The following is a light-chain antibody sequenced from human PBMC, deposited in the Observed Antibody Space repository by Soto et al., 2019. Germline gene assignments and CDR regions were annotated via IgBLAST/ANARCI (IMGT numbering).Light chain of an antibody. CDR1: SSNVGDNY. Sequence: QSVLTQPPSVSAAPGQKVTISCSGSSSNVGDNYVSWYQQLPGTAPKLLIYENNKRPSGIPDRFSGTKSGTSATLGITGLQTGDEADYYCGTWDSGLSAGGVFGGGTKLTVL. CDR3: GTWDSGLSAGGV. J-gene: IGLJ3*02. V-gene: IGLV1-51*02. CDR2: ENN.